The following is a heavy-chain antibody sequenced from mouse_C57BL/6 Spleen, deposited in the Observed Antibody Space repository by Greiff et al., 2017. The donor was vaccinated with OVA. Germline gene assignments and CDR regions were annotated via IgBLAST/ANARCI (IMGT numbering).Heavy chain of an antibody. CDR2: IDPSDSYT. V-gene: IGHV1-59*01. D-gene: IGHD1-1*01. CDR3: ARRGAVVASYYAMDY. Sequence: VQLQQPGAELVRPGTSVKLSCKASGYTFTSYWMHWVKQRPGQGLEWIGVIDPSDSYTNYNQKFKGKATLTVDTSSSTAYMQLSSLTSEDSAVYYCARRGAVVASYYAMDYWGQGTSVTVSS. J-gene: IGHJ4*01. CDR1: GYTFTSYW.